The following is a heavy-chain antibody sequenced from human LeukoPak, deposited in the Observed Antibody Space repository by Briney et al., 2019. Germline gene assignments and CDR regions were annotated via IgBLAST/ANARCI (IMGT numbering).Heavy chain of an antibody. CDR2: IKSNSNGGTT. Sequence: PGGSLRLSCAASGFTFSSYSMNWVRQVPGKGLEWVALIKSNSNGGTTDYAAPVDGRFTISRDDSKNTLYLHMNSLKTEDTAMYYCITERSGAFDYWGQGTPVTVSP. J-gene: IGHJ4*02. CDR1: GFTFSSYS. CDR3: ITERSGAFDY. D-gene: IGHD1-1*01. V-gene: IGHV3-15*01.